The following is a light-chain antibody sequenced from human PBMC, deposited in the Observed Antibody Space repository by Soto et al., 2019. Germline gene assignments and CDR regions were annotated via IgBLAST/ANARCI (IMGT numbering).Light chain of an antibody. J-gene: IGKJ1*01. CDR2: GAS. CDR3: QQYKT. Sequence: EIVMTQYPATLSVSPGERATLSCRASQSVSSSVAWYQQRPGQAPRLLIYGASSRATGIPDRFSGSGSGADFTLTISRLEPEDFAVYYCQQYKTFGQGTKVDIK. CDR1: QSVSSS. V-gene: IGKV3D-15*01.